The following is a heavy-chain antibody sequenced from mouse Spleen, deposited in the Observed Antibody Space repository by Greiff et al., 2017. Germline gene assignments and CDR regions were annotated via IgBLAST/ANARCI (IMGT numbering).Heavy chain of an antibody. CDR3: ARRGMVTSYYFDY. J-gene: IGHJ2*01. D-gene: IGHD2-10*02. CDR1: GYSFTGYY. Sequence: DVQLQESGPELVKPGASVKISCKASGYSFTGYYMNWVKQSPEKSLEWIGEINPSTGGTTYNQKFKAKATLTVDKSSSTAYMQLKSLTSEDSAVYYCARRGMVTSYYFDYWGQGTTLTVSS. CDR2: INPSTGGT. V-gene: IGHV1-42*01.